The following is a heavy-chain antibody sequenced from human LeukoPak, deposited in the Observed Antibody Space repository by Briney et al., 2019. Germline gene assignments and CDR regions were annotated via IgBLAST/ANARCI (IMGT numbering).Heavy chain of an antibody. CDR2: IGGGGGST. Sequence: GGSLRLSCAASGFTFRTYAMSWVRQAPGKGLGWVSGIGGGGGSTYYADSVKGRFTISRDNSKNTVYLLMNSLRAEDTAVYYCAKDLGDYDTSGCLDYWGQGTLVTVSS. D-gene: IGHD3-22*01. J-gene: IGHJ4*02. V-gene: IGHV3-23*01. CDR1: GFTFRTYA. CDR3: AKDLGDYDTSGCLDY.